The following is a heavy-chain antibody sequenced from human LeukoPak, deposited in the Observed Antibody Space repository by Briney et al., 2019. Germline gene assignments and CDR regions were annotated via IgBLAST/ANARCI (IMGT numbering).Heavy chain of an antibody. D-gene: IGHD4-11*01. J-gene: IGHJ6*03. CDR1: GFTFGDYA. Sequence: PGGSLRLSCTASGFTFGDYAMSWFRQAPGKGLEWVGFIRSKAYGGTTEYAASVKGRFTISRDDSKSIAYLQMNSLKTEDTAVYYCTRDVAYSNYEYYYYMDVWGKGTTVTVSS. CDR2: IRSKAYGGTT. CDR3: TRDVAYSNYEYYYYMDV. V-gene: IGHV3-49*03.